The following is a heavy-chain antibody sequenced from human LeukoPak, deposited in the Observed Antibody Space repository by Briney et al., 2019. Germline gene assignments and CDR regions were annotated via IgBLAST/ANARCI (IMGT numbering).Heavy chain of an antibody. V-gene: IGHV4-38-2*02. CDR3: ARGGGSYYHDY. Sequence: SETLSLTCTVSFYSISSGYYWGWIRQPPGKGLEWIGSMYHGGSTYYTPSLKSRVTMSLDTSKNQFSLKLGSVTAADTAVYYCARGGGSYYHDYWGQGTLVTVSS. CDR2: MYHGGST. CDR1: FYSISSGYY. J-gene: IGHJ4*02. D-gene: IGHD2-15*01.